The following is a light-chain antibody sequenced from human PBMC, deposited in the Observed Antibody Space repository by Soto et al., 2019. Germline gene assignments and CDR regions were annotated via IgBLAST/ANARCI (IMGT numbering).Light chain of an antibody. CDR3: CCYDGSYTPDV. V-gene: IGLV2-11*02. CDR1: SSDVGGYNY. Sequence: QSALTQPRSVSGSPGQSVTISCTGTSSDVGGYNYVSWYQQHPGKAPKLMIYDVSKRPSGVPDRFSGSKSGNTASLTISGLQAEEDEDDYCCCYDGSYTPDVFGTGTKLTVL. CDR2: DVS. J-gene: IGLJ1*01.